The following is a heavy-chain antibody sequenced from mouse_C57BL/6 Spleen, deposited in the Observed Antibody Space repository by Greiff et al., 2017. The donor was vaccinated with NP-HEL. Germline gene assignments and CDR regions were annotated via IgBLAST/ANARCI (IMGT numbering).Heavy chain of an antibody. D-gene: IGHD1-1*01. CDR1: GFTFSSYT. V-gene: IGHV5-9*01. CDR3: ARQTITTVVFDY. CDR2: ISGGGGNT. J-gene: IGHJ2*01. Sequence: EVQGVESGGGLVKPGGSLKLSCAASGFTFSSYTMSWVRQTPEKRLEWVATISGGGGNTYYPDSVKGRFTISRDNAKNTLYLQMSSLRSEDTALYYCARQTITTVVFDYWGQGTTLTVSS.